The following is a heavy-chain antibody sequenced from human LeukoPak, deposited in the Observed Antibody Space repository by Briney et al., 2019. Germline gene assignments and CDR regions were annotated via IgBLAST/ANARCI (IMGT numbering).Heavy chain of an antibody. CDR1: GDSVSSNSAA. V-gene: IGHV6-1*01. Sequence: SQTLSLTCAISGDSVSSNSAAWNWIRQSPSRGLEWLGRTYYRSKWCNDYAVSVKSRITINPDTSKNQFSLQLNSVTPEDTAVYYCARGPMVRGVIIYNWFDPWGQGTLVTVSS. CDR2: TYYRSKWCN. CDR3: ARGPMVRGVIIYNWFDP. D-gene: IGHD3-10*01. J-gene: IGHJ5*02.